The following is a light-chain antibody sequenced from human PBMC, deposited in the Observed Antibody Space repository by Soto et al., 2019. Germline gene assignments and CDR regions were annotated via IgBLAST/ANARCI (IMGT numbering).Light chain of an antibody. J-gene: IGLJ1*01. Sequence: QSALTQTASVSGSPGQSITISCTGTSSDVGGSSHVSWYQQHPGKAPKLIIYEVSNRPSGVSNRLSGSKSGNTASLTISGLQAEDEADYYCCSYTNRNTFVFGTGTKVTVL. V-gene: IGLV2-14*01. CDR2: EVS. CDR1: SSDVGGSSH. CDR3: CSYTNRNTFV.